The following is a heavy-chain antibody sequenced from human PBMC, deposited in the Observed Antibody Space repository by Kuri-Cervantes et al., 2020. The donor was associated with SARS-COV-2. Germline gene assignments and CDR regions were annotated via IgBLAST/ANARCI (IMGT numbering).Heavy chain of an antibody. V-gene: IGHV1-69*10. CDR3: ARSGYSYGNDY. CDR1: GGTFSSYA. Sequence: SVKVSCKASGGTFSSYAISWVRQAPGQGLEWMGWMNPNSGNTGYAQKFQGRVTITADKSTSTAYMELSSLRSEDTAVYYCARSGYSYGNDYWGQGTLVTVSS. CDR2: MNPNSGNT. J-gene: IGHJ4*02. D-gene: IGHD5-18*01.